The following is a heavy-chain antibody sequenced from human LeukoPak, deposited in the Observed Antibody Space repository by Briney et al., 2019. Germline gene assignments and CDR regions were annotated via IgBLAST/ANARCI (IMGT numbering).Heavy chain of an antibody. CDR2: IIPIFGTA. D-gene: IGHD3-10*01. CDR3: ARSWMGFGELLHNWFDP. CDR1: GGTFSSYA. J-gene: IGHJ5*02. Sequence: ASVKVSCKASGGTFSSYAISWVRQAPGQGLEWMGGIIPIFGTANYAQKFQGRVTITADKSTSTAYMELSSLRSEDTAVYYCARSWMGFGELLHNWFDPWGQGTLVTVPS. V-gene: IGHV1-69*06.